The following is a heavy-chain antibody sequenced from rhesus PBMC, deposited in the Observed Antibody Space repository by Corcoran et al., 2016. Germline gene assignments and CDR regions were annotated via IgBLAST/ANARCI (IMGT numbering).Heavy chain of an antibody. CDR2: ISKGGGST. V-gene: IGHV3S5*01. Sequence: EVQLVESGGGVVQPGGSLRLSCAVSGFSFSSDGMSWVRQAPGKGLEWVSYISKGGGSTFYADSVKGRFTITTTNSQNTLSLQLNSLRAEDTAVYYCAKPSYGSVIYGLDSWGQGVVVTVSS. J-gene: IGHJ6*01. CDR1: GFSFSSDG. D-gene: IGHD4-29*01. CDR3: AKPSYGSVIYGLDS.